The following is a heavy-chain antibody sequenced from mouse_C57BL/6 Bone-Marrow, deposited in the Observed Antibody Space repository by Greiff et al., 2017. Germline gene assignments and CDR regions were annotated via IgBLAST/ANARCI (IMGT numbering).Heavy chain of an antibody. CDR2: INPGSGGT. J-gene: IGHJ4*01. D-gene: IGHD1-1*01. V-gene: IGHV1-54*01. CDR3: ARDTTVVANYAMDY. Sequence: QVQLQQSGAELVRPGTSVKVSCKASGHAFTNYLIEWVKQRPGQGLEWIGVINPGSGGTNYNEKFKGKATLTADKSSSTAYMQLSSLTSEDSAVYFCARDTTVVANYAMDYWGQGTSVTVSS. CDR1: GHAFTNYL.